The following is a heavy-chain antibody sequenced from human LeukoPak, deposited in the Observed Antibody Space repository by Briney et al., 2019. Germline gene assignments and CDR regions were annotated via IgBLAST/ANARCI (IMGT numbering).Heavy chain of an antibody. J-gene: IGHJ4*02. D-gene: IGHD6-13*01. CDR2: IIPIFGTA. CDR3: AGKGVAAAGNFDY. V-gene: IGHV1-69*05. CDR1: GGTFSSYA. Sequence: ASVKVSCKASGGTFSSYAISWVRQAPGQGLEWMGGIIPIFGTANYAQKFQGRVTITTDESPSTAYMELSSLRSEDTAVYYCAGKGVAAAGNFDYWGQGTLVTVSS.